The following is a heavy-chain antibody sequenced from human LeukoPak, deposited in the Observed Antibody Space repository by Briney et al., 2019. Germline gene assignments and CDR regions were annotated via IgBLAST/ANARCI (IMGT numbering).Heavy chain of an antibody. CDR2: INPNSGGT. J-gene: IGHJ5*02. CDR1: GYTFTGYY. CDR3: ARDHGPSIAALEAVAP. Sequence: ASVKVSCKASGYTFTGYYMHWVRQAPGQGLEWMGWINPNSGGTNYAQKFQGRVTMTRDTSTSTVYMELSSLRSEDTAVYYCARDHGPSIAALEAVAPWGQGTLVTVSS. V-gene: IGHV1-2*02. D-gene: IGHD6-6*01.